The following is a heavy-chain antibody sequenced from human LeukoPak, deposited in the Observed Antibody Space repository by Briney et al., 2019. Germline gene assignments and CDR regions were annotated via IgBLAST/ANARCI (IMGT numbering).Heavy chain of an antibody. Sequence: ASVKVSCKASGYTFTSYDINWVRQATGQGLEWMGWMNPNSGNTGYAQKFQGRVTMTRNTSISTAYMELSSLRSEDTAVYYCARRSIAVAGPFDYWGQGTLVIVSS. CDR1: GYTFTSYD. J-gene: IGHJ4*02. CDR2: MNPNSGNT. D-gene: IGHD6-19*01. CDR3: ARRSIAVAGPFDY. V-gene: IGHV1-8*01.